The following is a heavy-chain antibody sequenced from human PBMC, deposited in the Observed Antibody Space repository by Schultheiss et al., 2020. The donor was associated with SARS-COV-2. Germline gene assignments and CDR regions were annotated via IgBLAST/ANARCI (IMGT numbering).Heavy chain of an antibody. CDR1: GGSISSGGYY. CDR2: IYYSGST. Sequence: SETLSLTCTVSGGSISSGGYYWSWIRQHPGKGLEWIGYIYYSGSTYYNPSLKSRVTISVDTSKNQFSLKLSSVTAADTAVYYCARDGRGYAYYYGMDVWGQGTTVTVSS. D-gene: IGHD5-12*01. CDR3: ARDGRGYAYYYGMDV. J-gene: IGHJ6*02. V-gene: IGHV4-30-4*08.